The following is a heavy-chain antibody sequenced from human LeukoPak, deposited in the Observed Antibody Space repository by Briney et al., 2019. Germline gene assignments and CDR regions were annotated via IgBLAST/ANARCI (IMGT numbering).Heavy chain of an antibody. Sequence: SETLSLTCAVYGGSFSGYYWSWICQPPGKGLEWMGEINHSGSTNYNPSLKSRVTISVDTSKNQFSLQLSSVTAADTAVYYCARGVSYYCGSGSPLNFDYWGQGTLVTVSS. CDR2: INHSGST. V-gene: IGHV4-34*01. CDR3: ARGVSYYCGSGSPLNFDY. D-gene: IGHD3-10*01. CDR1: GGSFSGYY. J-gene: IGHJ4*02.